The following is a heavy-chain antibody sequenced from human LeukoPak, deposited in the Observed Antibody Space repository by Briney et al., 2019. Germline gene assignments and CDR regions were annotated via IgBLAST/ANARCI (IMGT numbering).Heavy chain of an antibody. D-gene: IGHD2-15*01. Sequence: ASEKVSCKASGYTFTGYYMHWVRQAPGQGLEWMGRINPNSGGTNYAQKFQGRVTMTRDTSISTAYMELSRLRSDDTAVYYCARSTPLGYCSGGSCYSEYFQHWGQGTLVTVSS. J-gene: IGHJ1*01. CDR1: GYTFTGYY. V-gene: IGHV1-2*06. CDR3: ARSTPLGYCSGGSCYSEYFQH. CDR2: INPNSGGT.